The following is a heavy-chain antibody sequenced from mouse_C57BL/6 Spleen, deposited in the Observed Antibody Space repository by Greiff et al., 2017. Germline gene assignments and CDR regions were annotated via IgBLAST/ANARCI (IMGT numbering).Heavy chain of an antibody. CDR1: GFTFSSYA. J-gene: IGHJ2*01. V-gene: IGHV5-4*03. CDR2: ISDGGSYT. CDR3: ARGTVVATSFDY. Sequence: EVKLVESGGGLVKPGGSLKLSCAASGFTFSSYAMSWVRQTPEKRLEWVATISDGGSYTYYPDNVKGRFTISRDNAKNNLYLQMSHLKSEDTAMYYCARGTVVATSFDYWGQGTTLTVSS. D-gene: IGHD1-1*01.